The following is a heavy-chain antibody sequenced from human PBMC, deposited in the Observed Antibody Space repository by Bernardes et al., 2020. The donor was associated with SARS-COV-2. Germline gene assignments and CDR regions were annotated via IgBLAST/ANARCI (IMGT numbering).Heavy chain of an antibody. CDR1: GYSFTTYW. Sequence: GESLKISCKGSGYSFTTYWIGWVRQMPGKGLEWMGIIYPGDSGTRYSQSFQGQVTISADKSISTAYLQWSSLKASDTAMYYCAIYSGSYFMSFLPYYWGQGTLVTVSS. CDR3: AIYSGSYFMSFLPYY. D-gene: IGHD1-26*01. V-gene: IGHV5-51*01. J-gene: IGHJ4*02. CDR2: IYPGDSGT.